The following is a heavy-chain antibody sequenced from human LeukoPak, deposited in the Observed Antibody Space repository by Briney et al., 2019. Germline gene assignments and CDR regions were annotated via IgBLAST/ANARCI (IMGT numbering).Heavy chain of an antibody. CDR1: GITLSVYW. D-gene: IGHD3-16*01. Sequence: GGSLRLSCAASGITLSVYWMSWVRQAPGKGLEWVANIKQDGSEKYYRDSVQGRFTISRDNAKNSLYLQMNSLRAEDTAVYYCARDKGASYGMDVWGHGTTVTVSS. V-gene: IGHV3-7*01. J-gene: IGHJ6*02. CDR3: ARDKGASYGMDV. CDR2: IKQDGSEK.